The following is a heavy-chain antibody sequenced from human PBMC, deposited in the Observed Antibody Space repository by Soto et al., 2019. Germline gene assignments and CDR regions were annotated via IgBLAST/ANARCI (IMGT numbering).Heavy chain of an antibody. V-gene: IGHV1-8*01. D-gene: IGHD2-21*02. CDR2: MNPKSGYT. Sequence: ASVKVSCKASGYTFTTYDINWVRQATGQGLEWVGWMNPKSGYTGFAQKFQGRVTITRDTSASTAYMELSSLRSEDTAVYYCARSIVVVTALDYWGQGTLVTVSS. CDR1: GYTFTTYD. CDR3: ARSIVVVTALDY. J-gene: IGHJ4*02.